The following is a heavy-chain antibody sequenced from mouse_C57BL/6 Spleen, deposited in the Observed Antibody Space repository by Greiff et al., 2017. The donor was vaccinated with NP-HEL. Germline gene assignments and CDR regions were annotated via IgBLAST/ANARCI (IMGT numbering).Heavy chain of an antibody. J-gene: IGHJ3*01. D-gene: IGHD2-2*01. V-gene: IGHV1-80*01. CDR3: AVYYGYDEGTLFAY. Sequence: QVQLKESGAELVKPGASVKISCKASGYAFSSYWMNWVKQRPGKGLEWIGQIYPGDGDTNYNGKFKGKATLTADKSSSTAYMQLSSLTSEDSAVYFCAVYYGYDEGTLFAYWGQGTLVTVSA. CDR2: IYPGDGDT. CDR1: GYAFSSYW.